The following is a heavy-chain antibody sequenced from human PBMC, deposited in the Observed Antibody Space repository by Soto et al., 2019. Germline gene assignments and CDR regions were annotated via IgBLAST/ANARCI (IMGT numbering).Heavy chain of an antibody. V-gene: IGHV3-48*01. CDR2: ISRSSSTI. CDR3: TKFYAAIYYYGMDV. CDR1: GLTFSSYD. Sequence: GGSLRLSCAASGLTFSSYDMNWVRQAPGKGLEWISYISRSSSTIYYADSVKGRFAISRDNAKNSLYLQMNSLRAEDTAVYYCTKFYAAIYYYGMDVWGQATTVTVSS. D-gene: IGHD2-2*01. J-gene: IGHJ6*02.